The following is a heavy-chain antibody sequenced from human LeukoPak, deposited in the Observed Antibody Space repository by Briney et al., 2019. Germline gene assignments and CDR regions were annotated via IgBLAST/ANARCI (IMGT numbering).Heavy chain of an antibody. J-gene: IGHJ4*02. D-gene: IGHD3-3*01. CDR1: GYTFTSYD. CDR3: ASSDDFWSGYYGY. CDR2: MNPNSGNT. V-gene: IGHV1-8*01. Sequence: ASVKVSCEASGYTFTSYDINWVRQATGQGLEWMGWMNPNSGNTGYAQKFQGRVTMTRNTSISTAYMELSSLRSEDTAVYYCASSDDFWSGYYGYWGQGTLVTVSS.